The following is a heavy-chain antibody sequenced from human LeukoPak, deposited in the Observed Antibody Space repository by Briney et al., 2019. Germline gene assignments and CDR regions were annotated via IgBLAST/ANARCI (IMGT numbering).Heavy chain of an antibody. D-gene: IGHD1-1*01. J-gene: IGHJ6*03. CDR1: GFTFSSYW. CDR3: ATGHGRTDYYYYMDV. V-gene: IGHV3-7*01. Sequence: SGGSLRLSCAASGFTFSSYWMSWVRQAPGKGLEWVANIKQDGSEKYYVDSVKGRFTISRDNARNSLYLQMNSLRAEDTAVYYCATGHGRTDYYYYMDVWGKGTTVTVSS. CDR2: IKQDGSEK.